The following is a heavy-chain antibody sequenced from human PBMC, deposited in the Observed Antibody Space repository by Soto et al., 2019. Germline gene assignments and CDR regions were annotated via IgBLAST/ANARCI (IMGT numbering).Heavy chain of an antibody. D-gene: IGHD2-15*01. V-gene: IGHV3-30-3*01. CDR3: ARGDREDIAVVVGARPGEYGVDV. CDR1: GFTFRIYA. Sequence: QVHLVESGGGVVQPGRSLRLSCAASGFTFRIYAMHWVRQAAGKGLECVAVISYDGSNKFYRDSVKGRFTISRDNSKNTLYLQINSLRYEDTAVYYCARGDREDIAVVVGARPGEYGVDVWGQGTTVTVSS. CDR2: ISYDGSNK. J-gene: IGHJ6*02.